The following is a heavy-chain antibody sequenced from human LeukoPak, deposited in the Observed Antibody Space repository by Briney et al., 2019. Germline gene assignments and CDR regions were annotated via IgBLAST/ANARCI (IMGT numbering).Heavy chain of an antibody. V-gene: IGHV3-48*01. CDR1: GFTFSSYS. D-gene: IGHD1-7*01. J-gene: IGHJ4*02. CDR3: ARGPSWNYDPYYFDY. Sequence: LPGGSLRLSCAASGFTFSSYSMNWVRQAPGKGLEWVSYISSSSTIYYADSVKGRFTFSRGNAKDSLYLQMNSLRAEDTAVYYCARGPSWNYDPYYFDYWGQGTLVTVSS. CDR2: ISSSSTI.